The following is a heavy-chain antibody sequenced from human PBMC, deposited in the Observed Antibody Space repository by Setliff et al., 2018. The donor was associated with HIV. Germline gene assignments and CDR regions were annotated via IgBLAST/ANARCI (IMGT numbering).Heavy chain of an antibody. CDR1: GFTFDDYA. CDR3: AKDLGGGWSLFDY. J-gene: IGHJ4*02. D-gene: IGHD6-19*01. V-gene: IGHV3-9*01. Sequence: PGGSLRLSCAVSGFTFDDYAMHWVRQVPGKGLEWVSSISWNSGSIGYADSVKGRFTISRDNAKNSLYLHMNNLRVDDTAVYYCAKDLGGGWSLFDYWGQGTLVTVS. CDR2: ISWNSGSI.